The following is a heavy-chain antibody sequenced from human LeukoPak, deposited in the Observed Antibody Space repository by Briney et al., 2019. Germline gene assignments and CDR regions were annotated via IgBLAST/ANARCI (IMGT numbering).Heavy chain of an antibody. D-gene: IGHD2/OR15-2a*01. Sequence: ASVMVSCKASGYTFTSYDINWVRQATGQGPEWMGWMNPNSGNTGYARKFQGRVTMTRNTSISTAYMELSSLTSEDTAVYYCARRYKNVVVPGYYMDVWGKGTTVTVSS. CDR3: ARRYKNVVVPGYYMDV. V-gene: IGHV1-8*01. CDR1: GYTFTSYD. CDR2: MNPNSGNT. J-gene: IGHJ6*03.